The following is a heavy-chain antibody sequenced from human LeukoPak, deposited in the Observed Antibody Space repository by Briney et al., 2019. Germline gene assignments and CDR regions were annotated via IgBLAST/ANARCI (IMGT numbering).Heavy chain of an antibody. J-gene: IGHJ6*02. CDR3: ARFMARGYYYGMDV. V-gene: IGHV4-59*01. CDR1: GGSLSSYY. CDR2: IYYSGST. Sequence: PSETLSLTCTVSGGSLSSYYWSWIRQPPGKGLEWIGYIYYSGSTNYNPSLKSRVTISVDTSKNQFSLKLSSVTAADTAVYYCARFMARGYYYGMDVWGQGTTVTVSS. D-gene: IGHD3-10*01.